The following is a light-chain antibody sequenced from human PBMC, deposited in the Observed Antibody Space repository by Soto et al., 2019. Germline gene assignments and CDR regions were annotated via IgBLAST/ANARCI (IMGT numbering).Light chain of an antibody. Sequence: EIVLTQSPGTLSLSPGERATLSCRASQGVNIRYLAWYQQKPGQAPRLLIYGASSRAAGIPDRFSGSGSGTDFTLTVSRLEPEDFAVYYCQLSRTFGGGTKVDIK. CDR2: GAS. CDR1: QGVNIRY. J-gene: IGKJ4*01. CDR3: QLSRT. V-gene: IGKV3-20*01.